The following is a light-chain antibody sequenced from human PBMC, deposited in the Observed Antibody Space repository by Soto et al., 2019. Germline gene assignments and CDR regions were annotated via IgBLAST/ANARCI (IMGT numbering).Light chain of an antibody. CDR1: QDITNY. CDR3: QQYDNLPLLT. CDR2: DAS. V-gene: IGKV1-33*01. Sequence: DIQMTQSPSSLSASVADRVTITCQASQDITNYLNWYQQKPGKAPKLLIYDASHLETGVPSRFSGSGSGTDFTFTISSLQPEDFATYYCQQYDNLPLLTFGGGTRVEIK. J-gene: IGKJ4*01.